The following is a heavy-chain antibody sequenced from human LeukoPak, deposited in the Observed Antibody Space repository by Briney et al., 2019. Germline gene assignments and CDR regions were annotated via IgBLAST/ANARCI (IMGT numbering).Heavy chain of an antibody. V-gene: IGHV4-59*01. CDR1: GGSISSYY. D-gene: IGHD6-13*01. J-gene: IGHJ6*03. CDR2: IYYSGST. CDR3: ARGQQLDYYYMDV. Sequence: SETLSLTCTVSGGSISSYYWCWIRQPPGKGLEWIGYIYYSGSTNYNPSLKSRVTISVDTSKNQFSLKLNSVTAADTAVYYCARGQQLDYYYMDVWGKGTTVTVSS.